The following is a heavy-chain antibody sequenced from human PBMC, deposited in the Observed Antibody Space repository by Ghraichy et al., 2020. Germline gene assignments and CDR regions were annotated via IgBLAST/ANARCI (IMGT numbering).Heavy chain of an antibody. V-gene: IGHV1-2*02. J-gene: IGHJ4*02. CDR3: ARDFPIFSGGYYFDY. CDR2: INPNSGGT. CDR1: GYTFTGYY. Sequence: ASVKVSCKASGYTFTGYYMHWVRQAPGQGLEWMGWINPNSGGTNYAQKFQGRVTMTRDTSISTAYMELSRLRSDDTAVYYCARDFPIFSGGYYFDYWGQGTLVTVSS. D-gene: IGHD2-15*01.